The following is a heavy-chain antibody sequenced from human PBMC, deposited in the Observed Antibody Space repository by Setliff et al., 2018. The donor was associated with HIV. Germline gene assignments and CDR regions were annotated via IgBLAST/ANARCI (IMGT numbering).Heavy chain of an antibody. V-gene: IGHV1-18*01. CDR2: ISAYNGNT. CDR1: GYTFTSYD. D-gene: IGHD3-22*01. J-gene: IGHJ6*02. Sequence: ASVKVSCKASGYTFTSYDISWVRQAPGQGLEWMGWISAYNGNTNNEQKLQGRDTMTAETSTSTDYMELRSLRSDDTAVYYCAREIGYYYDSSGYYQPTDYYYGMDVWGQGTTVTVSS. CDR3: AREIGYYYDSSGYYQPTDYYYGMDV.